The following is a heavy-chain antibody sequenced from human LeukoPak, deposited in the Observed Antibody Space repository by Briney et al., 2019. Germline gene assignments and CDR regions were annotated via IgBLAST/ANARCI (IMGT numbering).Heavy chain of an antibody. CDR1: GFTFSDYS. CDR2: ISGSGGST. Sequence: GGSLRLSCAGYGFTFSDYSMNWVRQAPGKGLEWVSAISGSGGSTYYADSVKGRFTISRDNSKNTLYLQMNSLRAEDTAVYYCAKPARTDVFDIWGQGTMVTVSS. CDR3: AKPARTDVFDI. D-gene: IGHD1-14*01. J-gene: IGHJ3*02. V-gene: IGHV3-23*01.